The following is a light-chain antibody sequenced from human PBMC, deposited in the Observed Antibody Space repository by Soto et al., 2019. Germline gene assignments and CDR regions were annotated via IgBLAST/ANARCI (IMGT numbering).Light chain of an antibody. J-gene: IGLJ1*01. CDR3: AAWDDSLNGYV. CDR1: SSNIGTNA. Sequence: LTQPPSASGTPGQRVTISCSGGSSNIGTNAVNWYQQLPGTAPKLLIYNNNQRPSGVHDRFSGSKSGTSASLAISGLQSEDEADYYCAAWDDSLNGYVFGTGTKVTVL. CDR2: NNN. V-gene: IGLV1-44*01.